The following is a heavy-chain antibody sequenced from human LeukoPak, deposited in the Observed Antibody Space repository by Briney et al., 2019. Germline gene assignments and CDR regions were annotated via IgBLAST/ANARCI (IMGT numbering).Heavy chain of an antibody. CDR2: INSDGSST. J-gene: IGHJ6*03. D-gene: IGHD6-19*01. V-gene: IGHV3-74*01. CDR3: ARVGDAVAGRSYYYYYMDV. CDR1: GFTFSSYW. Sequence: GGSLRLSCAASGFTFSSYWMHRVRQAPGKGLVWVSRINSDGSSTSYADSVKGRFTISRDNAKNTLYLQMNSLRAEDTAVYYCARVGDAVAGRSYYYYYMDVWGKGTTVTVSS.